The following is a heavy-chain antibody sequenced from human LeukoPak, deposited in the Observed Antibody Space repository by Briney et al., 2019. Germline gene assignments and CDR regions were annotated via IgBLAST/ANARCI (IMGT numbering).Heavy chain of an antibody. J-gene: IGHJ4*02. CDR1: GFTFSNYA. V-gene: IGHV3-23*01. CDR2: ISGRGSGT. Sequence: QTGGSLRLSCAASGFTFSNYAVNWVRQAPGKGLEWVSGISGRGSGTYYTDSVKGRFAISRDNSKNTVYLQMSGLRAEDTALYYCAKQGEGGSDWYLDHWGQGTLVTVSS. CDR3: AKQGEGGSDWYLDH. D-gene: IGHD6-19*01.